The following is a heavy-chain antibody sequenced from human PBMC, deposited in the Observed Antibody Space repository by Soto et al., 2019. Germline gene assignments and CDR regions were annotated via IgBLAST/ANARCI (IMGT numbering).Heavy chain of an antibody. D-gene: IGHD3-22*01. Sequence: QVQLVQSGAEVKKPGASVKVSCKASGYTFTSYGISWVRQAPGQGLEWMGWISIYNGNTNYAEKLQGRVTMTTDTSTSTAFMERRSLRSDDTAVYYCARAPFTVSPPHYYGMDVWGHGTTVTVS. CDR3: ARAPFTVSPPHYYGMDV. CDR1: GYTFTSYG. V-gene: IGHV1-18*01. CDR2: ISIYNGNT. J-gene: IGHJ6*02.